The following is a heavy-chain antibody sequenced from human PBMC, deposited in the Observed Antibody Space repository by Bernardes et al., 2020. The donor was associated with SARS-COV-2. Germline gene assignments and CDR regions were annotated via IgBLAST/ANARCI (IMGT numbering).Heavy chain of an antibody. D-gene: IGHD2-2*01. V-gene: IGHV4-59*01. CDR3: AREKRGYCGSDTYCLGDYYYYGMDV. Sequence: SETLSLTCTVSGGSISDLYWSWIRQTPGKGLEWIGHRRYSGRINYNPSLKSRVTISVDTSKNQFSLKLSSVTTADTAVYYCAREKRGYCGSDTYCLGDYYYYGMDVWGQGTTVTVSS. J-gene: IGHJ6*02. CDR2: RRYSGRI. CDR1: GGSISDLY.